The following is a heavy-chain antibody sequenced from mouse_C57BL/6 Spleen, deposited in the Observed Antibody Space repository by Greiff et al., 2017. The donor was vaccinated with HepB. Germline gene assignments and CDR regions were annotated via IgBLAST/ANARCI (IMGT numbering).Heavy chain of an antibody. V-gene: IGHV1-18*01. CDR3: ARDTTVAWYFDV. CDR1: GYTFTDYN. J-gene: IGHJ1*03. Sequence: EVKLVESGPELVKPGASVKIPCKASGYTFTDYNMDWVKQSYGKSLEWIGDINPNNGGTIYNQKFKGKATLTVDKSSSTAYMELRSLTSEDTAVYYCARDTTVAWYFDVWGTGTTVTVSS. CDR2: INPNNGGT. D-gene: IGHD1-1*01.